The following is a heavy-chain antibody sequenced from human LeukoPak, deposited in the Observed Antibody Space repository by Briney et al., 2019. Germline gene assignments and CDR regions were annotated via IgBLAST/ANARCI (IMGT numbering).Heavy chain of an antibody. CDR2: INPDGSST. D-gene: IGHD2-8*02. CDR3: ARFSDASRERTGNY. J-gene: IGHJ4*02. V-gene: IGHV3-74*01. CDR1: GFTFSSFW. Sequence: PGGSLRLSCAASGFTFSSFWMTWVRQIPGKGLVWVSRINPDGSSTNYADSVKGRFTISRDNAKNTLYLQMDSLRAEDTAVYYCARFSDASRERTGNYWGQGTLVTVSS.